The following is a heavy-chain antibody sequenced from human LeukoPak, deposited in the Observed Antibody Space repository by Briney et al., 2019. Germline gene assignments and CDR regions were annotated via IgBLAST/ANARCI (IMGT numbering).Heavy chain of an antibody. CDR1: GYTFTSYY. CDR2: INPSGGST. Sequence: ASVKVSCKASGYTFTSYYMHWVRQAPGQGLEWMGIINPSGGSTSYAQKFQGRVTMTRDMSTSTVYMELSSLRSEDTAVYYCARDYRVRVRGVRSYYFDYWGQGTLVTVSS. J-gene: IGHJ4*02. D-gene: IGHD3-10*01. V-gene: IGHV1-46*01. CDR3: ARDYRVRVRGVRSYYFDY.